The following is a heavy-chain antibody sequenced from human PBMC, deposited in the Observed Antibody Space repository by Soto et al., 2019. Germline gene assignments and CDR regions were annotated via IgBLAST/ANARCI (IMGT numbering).Heavy chain of an antibody. CDR3: AYTLYTHAWLWANGAIDY. Sequence: QITLKESGPTLVKPTQTLTLTCTFSGFSLRTSGVGVGWIRQPPGKAREWLAVISWDDDSRYSPSLRSRLTITKNTCQVPVVLTMTNMDPVDTATYYCAYTLYTHAWLWANGAIDYWGQGTLVPVSS. CDR1: GFSLRTSGVG. D-gene: IGHD2-2*02. V-gene: IGHV2-5*02. J-gene: IGHJ4*02. CDR2: ISWDDDS.